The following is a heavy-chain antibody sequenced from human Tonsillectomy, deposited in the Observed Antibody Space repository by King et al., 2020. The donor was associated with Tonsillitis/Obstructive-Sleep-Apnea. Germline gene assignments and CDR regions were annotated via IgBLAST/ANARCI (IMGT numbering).Heavy chain of an antibody. CDR3: ARDLPATYSSGWISYYFDY. V-gene: IGHV3-33*01. CDR1: GFTFATYG. D-gene: IGHD6-19*01. Sequence: VQLVESGGGVVQPGRSLRLSCAASGFTFATYGMHWVRQAPGKGLEWVSFIWYDGSYKYYADSVKGRFTISRDNSKNTLYLLMNTLRAEDTAVYYCARDLPATYSSGWISYYFDYWGQGALVSVSS. CDR2: IWYDGSYK. J-gene: IGHJ4*02.